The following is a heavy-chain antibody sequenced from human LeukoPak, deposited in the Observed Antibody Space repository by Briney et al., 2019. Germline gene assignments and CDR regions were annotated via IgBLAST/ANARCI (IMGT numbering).Heavy chain of an antibody. CDR2: ISSSSSYI. CDR1: GFTFSSYS. V-gene: IGHV3-21*01. J-gene: IGHJ4*02. D-gene: IGHD1-1*01. CDR3: ARVRGLELDY. Sequence: PGGSLRLSCAASGFTFSSYSMNWVRQAPGKGLEWVSSISSSSSYIYYADSVKGRFTISRDNAKNSLYLQMNSLRAEDTVVYYCARVRGLELDYWGQGTLVTVSS.